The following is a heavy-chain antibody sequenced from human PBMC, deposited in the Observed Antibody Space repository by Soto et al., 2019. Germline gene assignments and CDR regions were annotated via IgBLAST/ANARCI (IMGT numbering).Heavy chain of an antibody. Sequence: GGSLRLSCEVSGFTFRIYALSCVRQAPWKGLEWVAVISVTGKITFYADFVDGRFTISSDNSKNTLALHMSNLRVDDTATYYCVRDRDRAYFLDYLGPGTTVTVSS. CDR1: GFTFRIYA. V-gene: IGHV3-23*01. CDR2: ISVTGKIT. J-gene: IGHJ4*02. CDR3: VRDRDRAYFLDY.